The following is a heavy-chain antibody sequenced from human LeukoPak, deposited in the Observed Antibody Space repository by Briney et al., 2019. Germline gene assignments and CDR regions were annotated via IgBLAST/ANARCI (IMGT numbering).Heavy chain of an antibody. CDR3: ARGVFYCSGGSCYSHYYYGMDV. V-gene: IGHV1-69*13. D-gene: IGHD2-15*01. Sequence: SVKVSCKASGGTFSSYAISWVRQAPGQGLEWMGGIIPIFGTANYAQKFQGRVTITADDSTSTAYMELSSLRSEDTAVYYCARGVFYCSGGSCYSHYYYGMDVWGQGTTVTVSS. J-gene: IGHJ6*02. CDR1: GGTFSSYA. CDR2: IIPIFGTA.